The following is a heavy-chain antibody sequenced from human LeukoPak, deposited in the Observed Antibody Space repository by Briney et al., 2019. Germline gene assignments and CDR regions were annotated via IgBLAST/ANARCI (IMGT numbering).Heavy chain of an antibody. CDR2: IYYSGST. CDR3: ARVPDDFWSGYGFDY. CDR1: GGSISSSYYY. Sequence: PSETLSLTCTVSGGSISSSYYYWGWIRQPPGKGLEWIGYIYYSGSTYYNPSLKCRVTISVDTSKNQFSLKLSSVTAADTAVYYCARVPDDFWSGYGFDYWGQGTLVTVSS. D-gene: IGHD3-3*01. J-gene: IGHJ4*02. V-gene: IGHV4-31*03.